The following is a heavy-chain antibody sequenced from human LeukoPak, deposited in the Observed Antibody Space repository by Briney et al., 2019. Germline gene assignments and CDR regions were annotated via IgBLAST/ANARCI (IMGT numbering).Heavy chain of an antibody. V-gene: IGHV3-23*01. Sequence: GGSLRLSCAASGFTFSSYAMSWVRQAPGKGLEWVSSISGSGNRTYYADSVKGRFTISRDNSKSTLYLQMNSLRAEDTALYYCAKDRGSGSYLLPYYFDYWGQGTLVTVSS. CDR3: AKDRGSGSYLLPYYFDY. CDR2: ISGSGNRT. D-gene: IGHD1-26*01. CDR1: GFTFSSYA. J-gene: IGHJ4*02.